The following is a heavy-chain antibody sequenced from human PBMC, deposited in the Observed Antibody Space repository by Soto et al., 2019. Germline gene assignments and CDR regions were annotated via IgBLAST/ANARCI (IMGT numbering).Heavy chain of an antibody. CDR3: ARGSLRYFDWPSPAYYYYGMDV. D-gene: IGHD3-9*01. Sequence: PGGSLRLSCAASGFTFSSYAMHWVRQAPGKGLEYVSAISSNGGSTYYADSVKGRFTISRDNSKNTLYLQMGSLRAEDMAVYYCARGSLRYFDWPSPAYYYYGMDVWGQGTTVTVSS. CDR1: GFTFSSYA. CDR2: ISSNGGST. J-gene: IGHJ6*02. V-gene: IGHV3-64*02.